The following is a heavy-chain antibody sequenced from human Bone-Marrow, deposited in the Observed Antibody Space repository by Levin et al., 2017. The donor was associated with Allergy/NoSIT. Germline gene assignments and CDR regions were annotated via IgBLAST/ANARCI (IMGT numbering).Heavy chain of an antibody. D-gene: IGHD6-19*01. V-gene: IGHV3-33*01. J-gene: IGHJ6*02. CDR3: ARGGYSSGWPPLGV. CDR2: ISSDGSDK. CDR1: GFTFSSYG. Sequence: PGGSLRLSCAASGFTFSSYGMHWVRQAPGKGPEWVTLISSDGSDKYYADSVKGRFSISRDISKNTVYLQMNNLRVEDTAVYFCARGGYSSGWPPLGVWGQGTTVTVS.